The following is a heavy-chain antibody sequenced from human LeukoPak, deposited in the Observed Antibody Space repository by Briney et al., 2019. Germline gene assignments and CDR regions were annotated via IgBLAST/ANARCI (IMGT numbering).Heavy chain of an antibody. Sequence: PSETLSLTCTVSGGSISSSSYYWGWIRQPPGKGLEWIGSIYYRGSTYYNPSLKSRVTISVDTSKNQFSLKLSSVTAADTAVYYCARVDSSGYFDYWGQGTLVTVSS. J-gene: IGHJ4*02. V-gene: IGHV4-39*07. D-gene: IGHD3-22*01. CDR2: IYYRGST. CDR1: GGSISSSSYY. CDR3: ARVDSSGYFDY.